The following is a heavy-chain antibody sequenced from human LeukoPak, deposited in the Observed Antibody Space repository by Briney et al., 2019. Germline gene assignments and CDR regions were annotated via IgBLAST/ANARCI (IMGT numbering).Heavy chain of an antibody. CDR3: ARVRLNYDSRGLRYYFDY. CDR1: GFTFTNYG. D-gene: IGHD3-22*01. CDR2: ISGSGGNR. Sequence: GGSLRLSCAASGFTFTNYGVSWVRQAPGKGLEWVSVISGSGGNRNYGDAVKGWFTISRDNSNNNTMYLQMNSLRAEDTAVYYCARVRLNYDSRGLRYYFDYWGQGTLVTVSS. J-gene: IGHJ4*02. V-gene: IGHV3-23*01.